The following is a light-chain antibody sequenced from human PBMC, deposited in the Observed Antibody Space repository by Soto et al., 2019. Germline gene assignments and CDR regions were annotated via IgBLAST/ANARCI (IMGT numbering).Light chain of an antibody. CDR1: QPVLRSSNNKNH. V-gene: IGKV4-1*01. CDR2: WAS. J-gene: IGKJ5*01. CDR3: QQYYDFPVP. Sequence: DIVMTQSPDSLTVSLGERATINCKASQPVLRSSNNKNHLAWYQQKPTQSPKMLISWASTRESGVPDRFSGSGSGTEFTLTISSLQAEDAAVYYCQQYYDFPVPFGQGTRLEIK.